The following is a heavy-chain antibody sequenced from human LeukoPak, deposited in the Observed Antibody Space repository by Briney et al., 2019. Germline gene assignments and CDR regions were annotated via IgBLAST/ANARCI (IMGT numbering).Heavy chain of an antibody. V-gene: IGHV3-23*01. Sequence: GGSLRLSCAVSGITLSNYGMNWVRQAPGKGLEWVAGMTDSGGSTKYADSVKGRFTISRDNPKNTLYLQLNSLRAEDTAVYFCAKRGVVIRVFLVGFHKEANYFDSWGQGALVTISS. CDR2: MTDSGGST. CDR1: GITLSNYG. CDR3: AKRGVVIRVFLVGFHKEANYFDS. D-gene: IGHD3-10*01. J-gene: IGHJ4*02.